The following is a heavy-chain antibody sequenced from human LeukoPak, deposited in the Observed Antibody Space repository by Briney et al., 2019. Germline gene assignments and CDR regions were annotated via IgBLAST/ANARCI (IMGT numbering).Heavy chain of an antibody. Sequence: SETLSLTCXVSGGSISSYYWSWIRQPPGKGLKWIGYIYYSGSTNYNPSLKSRVTISVDTSKNQFSLKLSSVTAADTAVYYCARDRMVYCSGGSCYRYDAFDIWGQGTMVTVSS. CDR1: GGSISSYY. V-gene: IGHV4-59*01. CDR3: ARDRMVYCSGGSCYRYDAFDI. CDR2: IYYSGST. D-gene: IGHD2-15*01. J-gene: IGHJ3*02.